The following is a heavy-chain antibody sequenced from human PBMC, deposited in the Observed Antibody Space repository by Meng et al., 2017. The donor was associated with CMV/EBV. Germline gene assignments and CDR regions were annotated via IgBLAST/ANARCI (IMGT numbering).Heavy chain of an antibody. Sequence: GESRKISCAASGFTFSSYSMNWVRQAPGKGLEWVSSISSSSSYIYYADSVKGRFTISRDNAKNSLYLQMNSLRAEDTAVYYCARLYTGYFDSWGHGTLVPFSS. CDR3: ARLYTGYFDS. CDR1: GFTFSSYS. J-gene: IGHJ4*01. D-gene: IGHD3-10*01. CDR2: ISSSSSYI. V-gene: IGHV3-21*01.